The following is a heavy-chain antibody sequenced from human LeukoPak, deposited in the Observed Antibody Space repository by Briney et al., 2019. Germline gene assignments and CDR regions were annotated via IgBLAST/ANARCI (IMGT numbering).Heavy chain of an antibody. D-gene: IGHD3-22*01. CDR2: ISGSGGST. CDR1: GFTFSSYA. V-gene: IGHV3-23*01. Sequence: GGSLRLSCAASGFTFSSYAMSWVRQAPGKGLEWVSAISGSGGSTYYADSVKGRFTISRDNSKNTLYLQMNSLRAEDTAVYYCAECGHHSLGLFPFEVDIWGQGTMVTVSS. J-gene: IGHJ3*02. CDR3: AECGHHSLGLFPFEVDI.